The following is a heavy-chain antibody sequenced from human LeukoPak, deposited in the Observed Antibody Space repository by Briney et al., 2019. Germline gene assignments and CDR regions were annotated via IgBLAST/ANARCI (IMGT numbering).Heavy chain of an antibody. J-gene: IGHJ4*02. V-gene: IGHV4-31*03. D-gene: IGHD1-26*01. Sequence: SETLSLTCTVSGGSISSGGYYWSWIRQHPGKGLEWIGYIYYSGSTYYNPSLKSRVTISVDTSKNQFSLKLSSVTAADTAVYYCARAPSSGSYYFDYWGQGTLVTVSS. CDR3: ARAPSSGSYYFDY. CDR2: IYYSGST. CDR1: GGSISSGGYY.